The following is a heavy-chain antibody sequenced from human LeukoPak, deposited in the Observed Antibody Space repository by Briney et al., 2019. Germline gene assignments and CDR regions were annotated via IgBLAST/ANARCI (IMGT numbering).Heavy chain of an antibody. Sequence: GGSLRLSCAASGFTFSDFGMTWVRQAPGKGLEWVSYINSSSLSIYYADSVKGRFTISRDNARNSLYLQMNSLRAEDTAMYYCARDATPTQLWFRGSFDYWGLGALVTVAS. CDR1: GFTFSDFG. J-gene: IGHJ4*02. CDR3: ARDATPTQLWFRGSFDY. CDR2: INSSSLSI. D-gene: IGHD5-18*01. V-gene: IGHV3-48*01.